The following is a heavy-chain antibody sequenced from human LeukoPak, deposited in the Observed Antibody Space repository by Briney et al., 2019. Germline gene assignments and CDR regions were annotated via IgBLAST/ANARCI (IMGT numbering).Heavy chain of an antibody. CDR3: ARDPGLTYYYDSSGYHSYFDY. D-gene: IGHD3-22*01. CDR1: GFTFSSYW. V-gene: IGHV3-7*01. J-gene: IGHJ4*02. CDR2: IKQDGSEK. Sequence: GRSLRLSCAASGFTFSSYWMSWVRQAPGKGLEWVANIKQDGSEKYYVDSVKGRFTISRDNAKNSLYLQMNSLRAEDTAVYYCARDPGLTYYYDSSGYHSYFDYWGQGTLVTVSS.